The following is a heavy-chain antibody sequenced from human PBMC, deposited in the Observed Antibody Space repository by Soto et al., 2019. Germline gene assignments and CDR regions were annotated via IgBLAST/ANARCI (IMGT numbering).Heavy chain of an antibody. J-gene: IGHJ4*02. Sequence: QIQLVQSGAEVKKPGSSVKVSCKASGYTFTSYGISWVRQAPGQGIEWMGWISAYNDNINYAQKVQGRVTMTTYTSTSTAYMELRSLRSDDTAVYFCARDQVGATGDYWGQGTLVTVSS. CDR3: ARDQVGATGDY. V-gene: IGHV1-18*01. CDR2: ISAYNDNI. CDR1: GYTFTSYG. D-gene: IGHD1-26*01.